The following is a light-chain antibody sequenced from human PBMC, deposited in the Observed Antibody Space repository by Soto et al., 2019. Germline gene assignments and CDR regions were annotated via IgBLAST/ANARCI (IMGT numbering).Light chain of an antibody. CDR1: QSVSSSS. Sequence: EIVLTQSPGTLSLSPGERATLSCRASQSVSSSSLAWYQQKPGQAPRLLIYGASSRATGIPDRFSGSGSATDFTLTISGLEPEDFAVNYCQQYGSSPYTFGQGTKLEIK. CDR2: GAS. V-gene: IGKV3-20*01. CDR3: QQYGSSPYT. J-gene: IGKJ2*01.